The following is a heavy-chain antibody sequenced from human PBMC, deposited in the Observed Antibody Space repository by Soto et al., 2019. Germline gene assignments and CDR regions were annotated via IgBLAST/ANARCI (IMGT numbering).Heavy chain of an antibody. J-gene: IGHJ4*02. CDR2: IIPIFGTA. Sequence: GASVKVSCKASGGTFSSYAISWVRQAPGQGLEWMGGIIPIFGTANYAQKFQGRVTITADESTSTAYMELSSLRSEDTAVYYCATDGTPYYDFWSGYRSWRYWGQGTLVTVSS. CDR3: ATDGTPYYDFWSGYRSWRY. CDR1: GGTFSSYA. D-gene: IGHD3-3*01. V-gene: IGHV1-69*13.